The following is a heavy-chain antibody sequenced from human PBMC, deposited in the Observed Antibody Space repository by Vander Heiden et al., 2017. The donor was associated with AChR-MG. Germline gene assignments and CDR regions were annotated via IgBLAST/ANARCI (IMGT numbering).Heavy chain of an antibody. Sequence: QMQLAQSGPEVKKPGTSMNAYCNSSGFTFSSSVIQWVQQTRGQRLEWMGWIVVDSGNTHYSQIFQERVTFTRDMSTSTAYMELSSLRSEDSAVYYCAADREVREFDYWGQGTLVTVSS. CDR2: IVVDSGNT. CDR3: AADREVREFDY. V-gene: IGHV1-58*02. J-gene: IGHJ4*02. D-gene: IGHD3-10*01. CDR1: GFTFSSSV.